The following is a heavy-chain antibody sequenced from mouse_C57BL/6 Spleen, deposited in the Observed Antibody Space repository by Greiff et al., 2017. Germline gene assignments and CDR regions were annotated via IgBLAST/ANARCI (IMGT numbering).Heavy chain of an antibody. CDR1: GYTFTSYW. CDR2: IYPGSGST. V-gene: IGHV1-55*01. J-gene: IGHJ2*01. CDR3: ARDYYGSSYVDYFDY. Sequence: VQLQQPGAELVKPGASVKMSCKASGYTFTSYWITWVKQRPGQGLEWIGDIYPGSGSTNYNEKFKSKATLTVDTSSSTAYMQLSSLTSEDSAVYYCARDYYGSSYVDYFDYWGQGTTLTVSS. D-gene: IGHD1-1*01.